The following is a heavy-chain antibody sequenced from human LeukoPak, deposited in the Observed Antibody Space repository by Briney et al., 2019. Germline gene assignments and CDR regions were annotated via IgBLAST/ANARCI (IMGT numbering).Heavy chain of an antibody. CDR3: GRGGIAAAASGIDF. CDR2: IYQSGTT. CDR1: GGSISSGGFS. V-gene: IGHV4-30-2*01. Sequence: KPSETLSLTCTDSGGSISSGGFSWNWIRQPPGKGLEWIGYIYQSGTTYYNPSLKSRVTISVDRPKNQFSLKLSSVTAADTAVYYCGRGGIAAAASGIDFWGPGTLVTVSS. J-gene: IGHJ4*02. D-gene: IGHD6-13*01.